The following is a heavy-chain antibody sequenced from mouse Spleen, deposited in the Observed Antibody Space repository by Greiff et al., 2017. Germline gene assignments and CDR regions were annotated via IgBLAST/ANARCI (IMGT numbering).Heavy chain of an antibody. Sequence: QVQLQQPGTELVKPGASVKLSCKASGYTFTSYWMHWVKQWPGQGLEWIGNINPSNGGTNYNEKFKSKATLTVDKSSSTAYMQLSSLTSEDSAVYYCASGARATSYYYAMDYWGQGTSVTVSS. J-gene: IGHJ4*01. V-gene: IGHV1-53*01. CDR2: INPSNGGT. CDR3: ASGARATSYYYAMDY. CDR1: GYTFTSYW. D-gene: IGHD3-1*01.